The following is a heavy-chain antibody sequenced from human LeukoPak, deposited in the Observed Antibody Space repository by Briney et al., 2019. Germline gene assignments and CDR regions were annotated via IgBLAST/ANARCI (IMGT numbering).Heavy chain of an antibody. D-gene: IGHD3-3*01. CDR3: ASFTYYDFWSGYTGVDY. CDR2: ISSSSSTI. J-gene: IGHJ4*02. Sequence: GGSLRLSCAASGFTFSSYSMNWVRQAPGKGLGWVSYISSSSSTIYYADSVKGRFTISRDNAKNSLYLQMNSLRAEDTAVYYCASFTYYDFWSGYTGVDYWGQGTLVTVSS. V-gene: IGHV3-48*01. CDR1: GFTFSSYS.